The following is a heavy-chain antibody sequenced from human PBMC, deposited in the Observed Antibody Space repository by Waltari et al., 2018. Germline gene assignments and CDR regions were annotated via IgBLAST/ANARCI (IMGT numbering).Heavy chain of an antibody. D-gene: IGHD3-16*01. CDR2: IRAYNGNT. Sequence: QVQLVQSGAEVKKPGASVKVSCKASGYTFTSYGISWVRQAPGQGLEWMGWIRAYNGNTNYAQKLQGRVTMTTDTSTSTAYMELRSLRSDDTAVYYCARASPGVWYDYIPFQHWGQGTLVTVSS. V-gene: IGHV1-18*01. CDR3: ARASPGVWYDYIPFQH. CDR1: GYTFTSYG. J-gene: IGHJ1*01.